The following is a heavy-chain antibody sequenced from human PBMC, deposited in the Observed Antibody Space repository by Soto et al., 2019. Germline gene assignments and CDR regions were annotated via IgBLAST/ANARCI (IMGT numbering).Heavy chain of an antibody. CDR3: AREDCSGGSCYGMDV. D-gene: IGHD2-15*01. V-gene: IGHV3-11*06. CDR2: ISSSSSYT. CDR1: GFTFSDYY. Sequence: GSLRLYCASSGFTFSDYYMSWIRQAPGKGLEWVSYISSSSSYTNYADSVKGRFTISRDNAKNSLYLQMNSLRAEDTAVYYCAREDCSGGSCYGMDVWGQGTMVTVSS. J-gene: IGHJ6*02.